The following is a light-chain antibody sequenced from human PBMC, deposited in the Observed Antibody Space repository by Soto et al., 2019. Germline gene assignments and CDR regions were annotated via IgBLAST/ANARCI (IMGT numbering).Light chain of an antibody. Sequence: EIVLTQSPATLSLSPLERATLSCRASQSVSSYLAWYQQKPGQAPRLLIYDASNRATGIPARFSGSGSGTDFTLTINSLEPEDSAVYYCQQRSNWPSITFGQGTRLEIK. CDR2: DAS. CDR1: QSVSSY. CDR3: QQRSNWPSIT. J-gene: IGKJ5*01. V-gene: IGKV3-11*01.